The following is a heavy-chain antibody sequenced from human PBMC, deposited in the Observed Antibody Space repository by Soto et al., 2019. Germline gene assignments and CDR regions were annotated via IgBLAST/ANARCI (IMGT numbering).Heavy chain of an antibody. D-gene: IGHD3-22*01. CDR2: IYYSGST. V-gene: IGHV4-59*01. CDR1: GGSISSYY. J-gene: IGHJ4*02. Sequence: SETLSLTCTVSGGSISSYYWSWVRQPPGKGLEWIGYIYYSGSTNYNPSLKSRVTISVDTSKNQFSLKLSSVTAADTAVYYCARDSSGFDYWGQGTLVTVSS. CDR3: ARDSSGFDY.